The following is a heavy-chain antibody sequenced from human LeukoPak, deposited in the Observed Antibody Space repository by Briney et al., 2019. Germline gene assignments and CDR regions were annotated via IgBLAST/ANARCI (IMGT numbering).Heavy chain of an antibody. CDR2: ISASGGTT. D-gene: IGHD6-6*01. V-gene: IGHV3-23*01. CDR3: AREIGYSSSSFDY. Sequence: PGGSLRLSCAVSGFTFSNSAMSWVRQAPGKGLEWVSAISASGGTTYYADSVKGRFTISRDNSKNTLYLQMNSLRAEDTAVYYCAREIGYSSSSFDYWGQGTLVTVSS. CDR1: GFTFSNSA. J-gene: IGHJ4*02.